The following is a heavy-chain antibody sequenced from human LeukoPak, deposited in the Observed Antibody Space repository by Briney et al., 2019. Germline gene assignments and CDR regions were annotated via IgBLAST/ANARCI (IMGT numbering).Heavy chain of an antibody. CDR3: AREGYCSSTSCYTLGDAFDI. J-gene: IGHJ3*02. V-gene: IGHV3-23*01. CDR1: GFTFSSYA. CDR2: IIGSGSST. Sequence: PGGSLRLSCAASGFTFSSYAMSWVRQAPGKGLEWVSAIIGSGSSTYYADSVKGRFTISRDNSKNTLYLQMNSLRAEDTAVYYCAREGYCSSTSCYTLGDAFDIWGQGTMVTVSS. D-gene: IGHD2-2*02.